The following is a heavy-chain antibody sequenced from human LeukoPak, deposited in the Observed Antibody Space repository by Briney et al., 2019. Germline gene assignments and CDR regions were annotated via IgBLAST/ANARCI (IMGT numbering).Heavy chain of an antibody. Sequence: SETLSLTCTVSGGSISSYYWSWIRQPPGKGLEWIGYIYYSGSTNYNPSLKSRVTISVDTSKNQFSLKLSSVTAADTAVYYCAGTDYDTDAFDIWGQGTMVTVSS. D-gene: IGHD3-16*01. V-gene: IGHV4-59*01. CDR1: GGSISSYY. J-gene: IGHJ3*02. CDR3: AGTDYDTDAFDI. CDR2: IYYSGST.